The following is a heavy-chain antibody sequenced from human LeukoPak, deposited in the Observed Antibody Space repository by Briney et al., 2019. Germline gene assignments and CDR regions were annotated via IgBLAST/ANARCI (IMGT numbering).Heavy chain of an antibody. CDR3: AREDYDILTDQQGAFDI. CDR1: GFTFSSYA. CDR2: IKQDGSEK. Sequence: GGSLRLSCAASGFTFSSYAMNWVRQAPGKGLEWVANIKQDGSEKYYVDSVKGRFTISRDNAKNSLYLQMNSLRAEDTAVYYCAREDYDILTDQQGAFDIWGQGTMVTVSS. D-gene: IGHD3-9*01. V-gene: IGHV3-7*01. J-gene: IGHJ3*02.